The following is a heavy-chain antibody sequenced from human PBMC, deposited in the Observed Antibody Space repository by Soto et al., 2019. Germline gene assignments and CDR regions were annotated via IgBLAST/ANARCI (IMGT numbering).Heavy chain of an antibody. J-gene: IGHJ4*02. Sequence: QVQLVQSGAEVKKPGSSVKVSCKASGGTFSSYAISWVRQAPGQGLEWMGGIIPIFGTANYAQKFQGRVTITADESTSTAYMELSSLRSEDTAVYYCATEREGLVVVTAPPAYYFDYWGQGTLVTVSS. D-gene: IGHD2-21*02. CDR3: ATEREGLVVVTAPPAYYFDY. CDR2: IIPIFGTA. CDR1: GGTFSSYA. V-gene: IGHV1-69*01.